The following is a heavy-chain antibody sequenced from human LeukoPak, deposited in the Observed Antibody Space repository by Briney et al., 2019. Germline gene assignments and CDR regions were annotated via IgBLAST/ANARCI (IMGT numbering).Heavy chain of an antibody. CDR3: ARGDPHADL. J-gene: IGHJ5*02. CDR1: GFDLQTYE. CDR2: ITISGHTK. Sequence: GGSLRLSCAASGFDLQTYEMNWVRQPPGKGLEWIADITISGHTKNYADSVKGRFTISRDSARTSLYLQMNSLRVEDTGVYFCARGDPHADLWGQGTLVTVSS. V-gene: IGHV3-48*03.